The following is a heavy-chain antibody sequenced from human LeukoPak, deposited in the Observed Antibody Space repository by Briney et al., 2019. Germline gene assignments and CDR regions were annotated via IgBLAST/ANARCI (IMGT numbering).Heavy chain of an antibody. V-gene: IGHV3-13*05. CDR3: ARAGHSSGWYAFDM. D-gene: IGHD6-19*01. J-gene: IGHJ3*02. Sequence: PGGSLRLSCVASGFTFSSYDMHWVRHATGKGLEWVSAIGTAGDPYYAGSVKGRFTISRENAKNSLYLQMNSLRAGDTAVYYCARAGHSSGWYAFDMWGQGTMVTVSS. CDR2: IGTAGDP. CDR1: GFTFSSYD.